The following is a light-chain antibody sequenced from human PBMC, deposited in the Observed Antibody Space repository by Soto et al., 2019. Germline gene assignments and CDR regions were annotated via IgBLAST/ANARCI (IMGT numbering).Light chain of an antibody. CDR1: HSIVHADGNTY. J-gene: IGKJ1*01. CDR2: NIS. Sequence: DLVMTPSPVSSPVTLGQPASISCRSSHSIVHADGNTYLSWLQERPGQPPSRLIHNISNRGSGVPDRFTGSGAGTEFTLKSSRVEVEDVGDYYCLHATQFPWTFRQGTRVE. CDR3: LHATQFPWT. V-gene: IGKV2-24*01.